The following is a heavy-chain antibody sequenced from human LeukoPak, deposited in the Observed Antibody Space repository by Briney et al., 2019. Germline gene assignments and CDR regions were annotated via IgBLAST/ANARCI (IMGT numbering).Heavy chain of an antibody. Sequence: SETLSLTCTVSGGSISSYYWSWIRQPPGKGLEWIGYIYYSGSTNYNPSLKSRDTISVDTSKNQFSLKLSSVTAADTAVYYCARRDSSTWWSYFDYWGQGTLVTVSS. J-gene: IGHJ4*02. CDR2: IYYSGST. CDR1: GGSISSYY. CDR3: ARRDSSTWWSYFDY. D-gene: IGHD6-13*01. V-gene: IGHV4-59*01.